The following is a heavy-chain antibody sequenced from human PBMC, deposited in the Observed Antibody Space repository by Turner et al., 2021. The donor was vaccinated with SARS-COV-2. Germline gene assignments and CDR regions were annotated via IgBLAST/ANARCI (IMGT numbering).Heavy chain of an antibody. J-gene: IGHJ6*03. Sequence: QVQLVESGGGVVQPGRSLRLSCAASGFTFSSYGMHWVRQAPGKGLEWVAVIWYDGCNKYYADSVKGRFTISRDNSKNTLYLQMNSLTAEDTAVYYCARDPNAGYYYMDVWGKGTTVTVSS. CDR3: ARDPNAGYYYMDV. D-gene: IGHD2-8*01. CDR1: GFTFSSYG. CDR2: IWYDGCNK. V-gene: IGHV3-33*01.